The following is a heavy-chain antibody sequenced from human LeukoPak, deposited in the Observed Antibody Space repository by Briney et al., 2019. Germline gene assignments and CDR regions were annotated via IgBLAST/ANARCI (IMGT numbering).Heavy chain of an antibody. D-gene: IGHD2-2*01. CDR3: ARMGSTPADI. CDR1: GGSISSYY. J-gene: IGHJ3*02. Sequence: SETLSLTCTVSGGSISSYYWSWIRQPPGKGLEWIGYIYYSGGTNYNPSLKSRVTISVDTSKNQFSLKLSSVTAADTAVYYCARMGSTPADIWGQGTMVTVSS. CDR2: IYYSGGT. V-gene: IGHV4-59*08.